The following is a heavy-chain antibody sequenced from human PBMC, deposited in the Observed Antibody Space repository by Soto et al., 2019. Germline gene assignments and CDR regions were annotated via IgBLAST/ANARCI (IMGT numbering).Heavy chain of an antibody. CDR3: ASSPCGGDCYSFVPGTYYYYGMDV. V-gene: IGHV4-59*01. CDR1: GGSISRYY. Sequence: PPETLSLTCTVSGGSISRYYWSWILQPPGNGLEWIGYIYYRGSTNYNPSLKSRVTISVDTSKNQFSLKLSSVTAADTAVYYCASSPCGGDCYSFVPGTYYYYGMDVWGQGTTVTVSS. CDR2: IYYRGST. D-gene: IGHD2-21*02. J-gene: IGHJ6*02.